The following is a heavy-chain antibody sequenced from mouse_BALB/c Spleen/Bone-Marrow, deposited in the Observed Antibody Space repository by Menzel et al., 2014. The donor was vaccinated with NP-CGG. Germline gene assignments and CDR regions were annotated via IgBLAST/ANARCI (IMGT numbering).Heavy chain of an antibody. CDR3: ARSAYYGNSLDY. V-gene: IGHV1-77*01. CDR2: IYPGSGNT. Sequence: QVQLQQSGAELARPGASVKLSCKASGYTFTDYYINWVKQRTGQGLEWIGEIYPGSGNTYYNEKFKGKATLTADKSSSTAYMQLSSPTSEDSAVYFCARSAYYGNSLDYWGQGTTLTVSS. J-gene: IGHJ2*01. CDR1: GYTFTDYY. D-gene: IGHD2-10*01.